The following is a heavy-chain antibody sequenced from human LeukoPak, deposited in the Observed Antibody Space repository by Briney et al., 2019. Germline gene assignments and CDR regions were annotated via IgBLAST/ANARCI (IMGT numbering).Heavy chain of an antibody. J-gene: IGHJ4*02. CDR2: ISDSDSGT. CDR1: GFTFRSYA. V-gene: IGHV3-23*01. CDR3: ARDLGVTTVTTFLDY. D-gene: IGHD4-17*01. Sequence: GGSLRLSCAASGFTFRSYAMSWVRQAPGKGLEWVSAISDSDSGTYYADSVKGRFTISRDNSKNTLYLQMNSLRAEDTAVYYCARDLGVTTVTTFLDYWGQGTLVTVSS.